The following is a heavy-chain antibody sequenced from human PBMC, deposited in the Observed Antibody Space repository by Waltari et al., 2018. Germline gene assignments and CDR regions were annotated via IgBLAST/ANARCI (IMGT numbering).Heavy chain of an antibody. CDR2: ISPNSGGT. V-gene: IGHV1-2*02. D-gene: IGHD4-17*01. Sequence: QVQLGQSGAEVKKPGASVTVSCKTSGYIFTGHHLHWGRQAPGQGLEWMGWISPNSGGTHYSQKFQDRVTITRDTSISTAYMELSSLRFDDTAVYYCARDYGRRFDSWGQGTLVTVSS. CDR1: GYIFTGHH. J-gene: IGHJ4*02. CDR3: ARDYGRRFDS.